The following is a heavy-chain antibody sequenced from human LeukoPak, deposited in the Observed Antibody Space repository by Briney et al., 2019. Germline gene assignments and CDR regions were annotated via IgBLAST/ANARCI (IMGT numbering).Heavy chain of an antibody. J-gene: IGHJ4*02. V-gene: IGHV3-9*01. Sequence: GGSLRLSCAASGFTFDDYAMHWVRQAPGKGLEWVSGISWNSGSIGYADSVKGRFTISRDNAKNSLYLQMNSLRAEDTALYYCAKDTPDYGGNSYFDYWGQGTLVTVSS. CDR3: AKDTPDYGGNSYFDY. CDR2: ISWNSGSI. CDR1: GFTFDDYA. D-gene: IGHD4-23*01.